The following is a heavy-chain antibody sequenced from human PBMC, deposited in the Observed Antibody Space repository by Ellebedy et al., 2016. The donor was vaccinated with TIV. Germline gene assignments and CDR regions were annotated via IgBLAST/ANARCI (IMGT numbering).Heavy chain of an antibody. CDR2: IYYSGST. CDR1: GGSFSNYY. V-gene: IGHV4-59*08. CDR3: ASGPTTSYFDY. Sequence: MPSETLSLTCAVYGGSFSNYYWSWIRQPPGKPLEWIGSIYYSGSTHYNPSLKSRVTTSVDTSKNQFSLRLSSVTAADTAVYYCASGPTTSYFDYWGRGTLVTVSS. D-gene: IGHD1-26*01. J-gene: IGHJ4*02.